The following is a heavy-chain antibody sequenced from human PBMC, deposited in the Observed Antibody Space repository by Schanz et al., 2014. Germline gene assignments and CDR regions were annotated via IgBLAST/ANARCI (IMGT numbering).Heavy chain of an antibody. Sequence: EVQLVESGGGLVRPGGSLRLSCTTSGLIFSTYTLNWVRQAPGKGLEWISYISFSGNTIYYADSVKGRFTISRDNAKNSVCLQMNRLRAEDTAVYYCATEGPRGTRHQINYYYAMDNWGQGTKVTV. D-gene: IGHD6-6*01. CDR2: ISFSGNTI. CDR1: GLIFSTYT. CDR3: ATEGPRGTRHQINYYYAMDN. V-gene: IGHV3-48*01. J-gene: IGHJ6*02.